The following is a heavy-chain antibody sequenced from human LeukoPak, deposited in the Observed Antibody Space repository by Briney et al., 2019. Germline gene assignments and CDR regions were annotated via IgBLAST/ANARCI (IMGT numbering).Heavy chain of an antibody. Sequence: GGSLRPSCAASGFTFSTYSMNWVRQAPGKGLEWVSYISSSSSTIYYADSVKGRFTISRDNAKNSLYLQMNSLRAEDAAVYYCARDLLSANAYWGQGTLVTVSS. CDR2: ISSSSSTI. CDR3: ARDLLSANAY. D-gene: IGHD4/OR15-4a*01. V-gene: IGHV3-48*01. J-gene: IGHJ4*02. CDR1: GFTFSTYS.